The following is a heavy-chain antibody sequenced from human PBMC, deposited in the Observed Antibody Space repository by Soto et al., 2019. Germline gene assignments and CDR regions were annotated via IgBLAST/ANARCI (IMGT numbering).Heavy chain of an antibody. J-gene: IGHJ4*02. CDR1: GFTFDDYA. CDR2: ISWNSGSI. V-gene: IGHV3-9*01. CDR3: AKDLASQATYYFDY. Sequence: VQLVESGGGLVQPGRSLRLSCAASGFTFDDYAMHWVRQAPGKGLEWVSGISWNSGSIGYADSVKGRFTISRDNAKNSLYLQMNSLRAEDTALYYCAKDLASQATYYFDYWGQRTLVTVSS.